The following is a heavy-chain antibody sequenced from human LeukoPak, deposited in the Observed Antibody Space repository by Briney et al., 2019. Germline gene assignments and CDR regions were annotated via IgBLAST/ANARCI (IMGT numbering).Heavy chain of an antibody. CDR2: IGAAGAHT. CDR1: GFRFSYHD. D-gene: IGHD1-14*01. CDR3: ARELGGTKTGGFNI. V-gene: IGHV3-64*02. J-gene: IGHJ3*02. Sequence: GGSLRLSCAASGFRFSYHDMHWVRQAPGKGLEFVSSIGAAGAHTFYADSVKGRFTISRDNFQSTMYLQMDGLRPEDSAVYYCARELGGTKTGGFNIWGQGTVVTVSS.